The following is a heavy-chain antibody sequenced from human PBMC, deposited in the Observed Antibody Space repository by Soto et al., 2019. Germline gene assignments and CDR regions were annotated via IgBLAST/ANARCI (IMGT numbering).Heavy chain of an antibody. J-gene: IGHJ4*02. Sequence: PGGSLRLSCAASGFTFSSYSMNWVRQAPGKGLEWVSSISSSSSYIYYADSVKGRFTISRDNAKNSLYLQMNSLRAEDTAVYYCARETTPGTPPSDFDYWGQGTLVTVSS. CDR1: GFTFSSYS. CDR3: ARETTPGTPPSDFDY. V-gene: IGHV3-21*01. D-gene: IGHD3-10*01. CDR2: ISSSSSYI.